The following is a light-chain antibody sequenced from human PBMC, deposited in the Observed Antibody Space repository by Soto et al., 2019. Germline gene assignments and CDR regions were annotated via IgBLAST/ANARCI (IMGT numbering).Light chain of an antibody. V-gene: IGLV1-44*01. Sequence: QPVLTQPPSASGTPGQRITISCSGSSSNIGDNTINWYQLLPGTAPKLLIYLNNQRPSGVPDRFSGSKSGTSASLAISGLQSEDEADYYCAAWDDSLNGVVFGGGTKLTVL. CDR2: LNN. J-gene: IGLJ2*01. CDR1: SSNIGDNT. CDR3: AAWDDSLNGVV.